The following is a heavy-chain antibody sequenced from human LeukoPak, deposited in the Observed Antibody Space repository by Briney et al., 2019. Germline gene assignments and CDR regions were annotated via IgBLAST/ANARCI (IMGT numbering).Heavy chain of an antibody. J-gene: IGHJ3*02. CDR2: LWANGRNN. D-gene: IGHD4/OR15-4a*01. CDR1: GFSFSCCG. Sequence: GGSLRLSCAASGFSFSCCGMHWVRQAPGKGLVWVAVLWANGRNNYYADSVEGRFTISRDSSKSTLYLQMTSLRADDTAVYYCARERAPFDGFDIWGRGTVVTVSS. V-gene: IGHV3-33*01. CDR3: ARERAPFDGFDI.